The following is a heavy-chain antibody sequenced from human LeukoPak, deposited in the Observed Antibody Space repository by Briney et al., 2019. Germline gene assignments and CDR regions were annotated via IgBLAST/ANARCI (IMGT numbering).Heavy chain of an antibody. CDR2: FDPEDGET. J-gene: IGHJ5*02. CDR1: GYTLTELS. D-gene: IGHD6-19*01. V-gene: IGHV1-24*01. CDR3: ATLYSSGWQRSYYWFDP. Sequence: GASVKVSCKVSGYTLTELSMHWVRQAPGKGLEWMGGFDPEDGETIYAQKFQGRVTMTEDTSTDTAYMELSSLRSEDTAVYYCATLYSSGWQRSYYWFDPWGQRTLVTVSS.